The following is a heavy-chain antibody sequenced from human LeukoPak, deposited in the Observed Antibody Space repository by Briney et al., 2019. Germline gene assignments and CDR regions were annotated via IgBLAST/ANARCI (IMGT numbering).Heavy chain of an antibody. J-gene: IGHJ4*02. CDR2: IKAKKEGGTI. CDR1: GFTFNDGS. CDR3: SGDTYGGNPVADY. V-gene: IGHV3-15*01. D-gene: IGHD4/OR15-4a*01. Sequence: GGSLRLSCAASGFTFNDGSMSWVRQSPGKGLEWVGRIKAKKEGGTIDYATPGKGKFFSSRDEQEKTLHLQMNSLETEDTDVSFCSGDTYGGNPVADYWGRGTLVTVSP.